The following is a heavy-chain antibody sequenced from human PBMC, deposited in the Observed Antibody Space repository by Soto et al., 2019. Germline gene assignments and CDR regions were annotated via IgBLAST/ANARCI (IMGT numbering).Heavy chain of an antibody. Sequence: EVQLVESGGGLVQPGGSMRLSCAASGFSFSVSSMHWVRQASGKGLEWLGRIRSKASNYATTYSESVRGRFIISRDDSQDTMFMQMNSLRTEDPAMYYCAIEAAGFGHWGQGTLVTVSS. CDR2: IRSKASNYAT. D-gene: IGHD6-13*01. CDR3: AIEAAGFGH. CDR1: GFSFSVSS. J-gene: IGHJ4*02. V-gene: IGHV3-73*01.